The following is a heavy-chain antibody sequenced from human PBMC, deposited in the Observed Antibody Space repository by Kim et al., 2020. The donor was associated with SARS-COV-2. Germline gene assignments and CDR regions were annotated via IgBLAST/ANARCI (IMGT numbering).Heavy chain of an antibody. CDR1: GFTFSSYG. J-gene: IGHJ4*02. CDR3: AREGAITGTTGFDY. Sequence: GGSLRLSCAASGFTFSSYGMHWVRQAPGKGLEWVAVIWYDGSNKYYADSVKGRFTISRDNSKNTLYLQMNSLRAEDTAVYYCAREGAITGTTGFDYWGQGTLVTVSS. V-gene: IGHV3-33*01. CDR2: IWYDGSNK. D-gene: IGHD1-20*01.